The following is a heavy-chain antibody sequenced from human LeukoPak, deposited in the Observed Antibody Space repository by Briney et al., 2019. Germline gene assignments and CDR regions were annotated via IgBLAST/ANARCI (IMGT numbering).Heavy chain of an antibody. J-gene: IGHJ6*03. CDR1: GGSISTYY. V-gene: IGHV4-4*07. CDR2: IYSSGST. D-gene: IGHD4-17*01. CDR3: ARDDGDYSHYYYMDV. Sequence: SETLSLTCTVSGGSISTYYWTWIRQPAGKGLEWIGRIYSSGSTNYNPSLKSRVTISVDTSKNQFSLKLSSVTAADTAVYYCARDDGDYSHYYYMDVWGKGTTVTISS.